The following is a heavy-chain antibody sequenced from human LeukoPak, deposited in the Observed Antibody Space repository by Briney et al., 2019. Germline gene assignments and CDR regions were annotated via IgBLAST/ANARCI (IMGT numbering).Heavy chain of an antibody. CDR2: IIPIFGRA. J-gene: IGHJ3*02. D-gene: IGHD1-14*01. V-gene: IGHV1-69*13. Sequence: SVKVSCKASGGTFSSYAISWVRQAPGQGLEWMGGIIPIFGRANYAQKFQGRVTITADESTSTAYMELSSLRSEDTAVYYCARSQGGTEGENDAFDIWGQGTMVTVSS. CDR3: ARSQGGTEGENDAFDI. CDR1: GGTFSSYA.